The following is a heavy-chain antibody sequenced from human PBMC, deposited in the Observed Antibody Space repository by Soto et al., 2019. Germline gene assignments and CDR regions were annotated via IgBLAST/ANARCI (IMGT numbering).Heavy chain of an antibody. Sequence: QLQLQESGPGLVKPSETLSLTCTVSGGSISSSSYYWGWIRQPPGKGLEWIGSIYYSGSTYYNPSLKSRVTISVDTSKNQFSLKLSSVTAADTAVYYCARQRMTVTPLKEAEAYGMDVWGQGTTVTVSS. D-gene: IGHD4-4*01. V-gene: IGHV4-39*01. CDR1: GGSISSSSYY. J-gene: IGHJ6*02. CDR2: IYYSGST. CDR3: ARQRMTVTPLKEAEAYGMDV.